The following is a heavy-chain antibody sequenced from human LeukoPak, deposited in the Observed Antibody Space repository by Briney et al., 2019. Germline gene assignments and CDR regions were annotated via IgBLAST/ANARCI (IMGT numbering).Heavy chain of an antibody. CDR3: AREMSSSLDDAFDI. CDR1: GGTFSSYA. V-gene: IGHV1-69*04. CDR2: IIPILGIA. D-gene: IGHD6-13*01. J-gene: IGHJ3*02. Sequence: ASVKVSCKASGGTFSSYAISWVRQAPGQGLEWMGRIIPILGIANYAQKFQGRVTITADKSTSTAYMELSSLRSEDTAVYYCAREMSSSLDDAFDIWGQGTMVTVSS.